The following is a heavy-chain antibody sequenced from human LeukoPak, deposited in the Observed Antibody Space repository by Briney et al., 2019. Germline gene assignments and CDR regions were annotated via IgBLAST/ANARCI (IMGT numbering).Heavy chain of an antibody. CDR1: GFTFSSYW. Sequence: PGGSLRLSCAASGFTFSSYWMSWFRQAPGKGLEWVANIKQDGSEKYYVDSVKGRFTISRDNAKNSLYLQMNSLRAEDTAVYYCARVTKQDAFDIWGQGTMVTVSS. V-gene: IGHV3-7*01. J-gene: IGHJ3*02. CDR2: IKQDGSEK. CDR3: ARVTKQDAFDI. D-gene: IGHD3-3*01.